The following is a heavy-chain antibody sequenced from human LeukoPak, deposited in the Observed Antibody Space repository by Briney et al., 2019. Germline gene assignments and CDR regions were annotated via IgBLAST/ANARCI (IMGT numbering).Heavy chain of an antibody. D-gene: IGHD6-19*01. CDR3: AKDRDSSSGWYLYNWFDP. CDR2: IRGSGGST. CDR1: GFTFSSYA. J-gene: IGHJ5*02. V-gene: IGHV3-23*01. Sequence: GGSLRLSCAASGFTFSSYAMSWVRQAPGKGLEWVSAIRGSGGSTYYADSVKGRFTISRDNSKNTLYLQMNSLRAEDTAVYYCAKDRDSSSGWYLYNWFDPWGQGTLVTVSS.